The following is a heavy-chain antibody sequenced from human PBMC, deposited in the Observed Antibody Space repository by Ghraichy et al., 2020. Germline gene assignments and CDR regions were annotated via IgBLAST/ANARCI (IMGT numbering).Heavy chain of an antibody. CDR2: VGRQDNDT. V-gene: IGHV3-23*01. CDR1: GFNFDTYV. CDR3: AKDRYDYLWGSPRRGWFDF. Sequence: GGSLRLSCAASGFNFDTYVMTWVRQAPGKGLEWFSAVGRQDNDTSYAESVKGRFTISRDNSMSTIYLQMNSLRAEDTALYYCAKDRYDYLWGSPRRGWFDFWGRGTLVTVSS. J-gene: IGHJ5*01. D-gene: IGHD3-16*01.